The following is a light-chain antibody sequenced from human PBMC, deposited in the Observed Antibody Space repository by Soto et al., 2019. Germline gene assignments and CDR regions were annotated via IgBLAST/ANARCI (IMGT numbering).Light chain of an antibody. CDR3: QKYNSAPRT. Sequence: DIQMTQSPSSLSASVGDRVTITCRASQGISNYLAWYQQKPGKDAKLLIYAASTLQPGVPSRFSGSGSGTDFPLTSSSLPPEDGATYYCQKYNSAPRTFGQGTKVEI. J-gene: IGKJ1*01. CDR2: AAS. V-gene: IGKV1-27*01. CDR1: QGISNY.